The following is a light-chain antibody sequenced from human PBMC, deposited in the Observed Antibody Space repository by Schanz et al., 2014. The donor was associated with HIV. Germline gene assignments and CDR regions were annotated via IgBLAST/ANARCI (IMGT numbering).Light chain of an antibody. V-gene: IGLV2-8*01. CDR2: EVT. Sequence: QSALTQPASVSGSPGQSITISCTGTSSDVGGYNYVSWYQQHPGKAPKLMIYEVTKRPSGVPDRFSGSKSGNTASLTVSGLQAEDEADYYCSSYAGSSTVVFGGGTKLTVL. J-gene: IGLJ2*01. CDR3: SSYAGSSTVV. CDR1: SSDVGGYNY.